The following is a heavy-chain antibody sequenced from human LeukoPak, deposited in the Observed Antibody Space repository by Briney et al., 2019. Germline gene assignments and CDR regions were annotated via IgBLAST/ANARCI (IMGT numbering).Heavy chain of an antibody. CDR1: GFTFSSYS. J-gene: IGHJ6*03. CDR2: INSSSSTI. CDR3: ARDGHFIVVPAAQSVYYYYMDV. V-gene: IGHV3-48*01. D-gene: IGHD2-2*01. Sequence: SGGSLRLSCAASGFTFSSYSMNWVRQAPGKGLEWVSYINSSSSTIYYADSVKGRFTISRDNAKNSLYLQMNSLRAEDTAVYYCARDGHFIVVPAAQSVYYYYMDVWGKGTTVTVSS.